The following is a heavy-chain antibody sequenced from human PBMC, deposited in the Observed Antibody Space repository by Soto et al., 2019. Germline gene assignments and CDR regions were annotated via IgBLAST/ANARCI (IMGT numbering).Heavy chain of an antibody. CDR2: IYYSGST. V-gene: IGHV4-59*01. CDR3: ARASEWLRSAANGGPKHYYSYYYRDV. J-gene: IGHJ6*03. Sequence: SETLSLTCTVSGGSISSYYWSWIRQPPGKGLEWIGYIYYSGSTNYNPSLKSRVTISVDTSKNQFSLKLSSVTAADTAVYYCARASEWLRSAANGGPKHYYSYYYRDVGGKGTPATVP. CDR1: GGSISSYY. D-gene: IGHD5-12*01.